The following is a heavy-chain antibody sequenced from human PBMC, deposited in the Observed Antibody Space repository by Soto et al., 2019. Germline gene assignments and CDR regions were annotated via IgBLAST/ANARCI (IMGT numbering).Heavy chain of an antibody. CDR3: ARPTYYYDSSGYSWIFDY. V-gene: IGHV4-39*01. CDR1: GGSISSSSYY. J-gene: IGHJ4*02. Sequence: SETLSLTCTVSGGSISSSSYYWGWIRQPPGKGLEWIGSIYYSGSTYYNPSLKSRVTLSVDTSKNQFSLKLSSVTAADTAVYYCARPTYYYDSSGYSWIFDYWGQGTLVTVSS. D-gene: IGHD3-22*01. CDR2: IYYSGST.